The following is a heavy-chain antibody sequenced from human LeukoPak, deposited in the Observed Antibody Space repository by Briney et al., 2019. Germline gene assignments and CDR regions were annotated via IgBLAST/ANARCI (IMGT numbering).Heavy chain of an antibody. CDR3: ARLGAHYYDSSGYYFDY. J-gene: IGHJ4*02. V-gene: IGHV5-51*01. CDR1: GYSFTNYW. D-gene: IGHD3-22*01. Sequence: GESLQISCQGSGYSFTNYWIGWVRQMPGKGLEWMGIIYPGDSDTRYSPSFQGQVTISADKSISTAYLQWSSLKASDTAMYYCARLGAHYYDSSGYYFDYWGQGTLVTVSS. CDR2: IYPGDSDT.